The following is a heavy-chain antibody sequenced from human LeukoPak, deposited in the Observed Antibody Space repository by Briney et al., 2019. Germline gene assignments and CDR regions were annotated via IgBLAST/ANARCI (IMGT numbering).Heavy chain of an antibody. V-gene: IGHV1-46*01. CDR2: INPSGGST. D-gene: IGHD6-19*01. J-gene: IGHJ4*02. Sequence: ASVKVSCKASGYTFTSYYMHWVRQAPGQGLEWMGIINPSGGSTSYAQKFQGRVTMTRDTSTSTVYMELSSLRSEDTAVHYCARAHSGGGDSSGWYYFDYWGQGTLVTASS. CDR3: ARAHSGGGDSSGWYYFDY. CDR1: GYTFTSYY.